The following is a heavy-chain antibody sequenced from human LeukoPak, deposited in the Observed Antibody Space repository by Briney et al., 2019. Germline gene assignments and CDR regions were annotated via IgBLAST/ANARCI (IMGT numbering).Heavy chain of an antibody. CDR3: AKGNYGSGTAIDY. CDR1: GFTFSSYS. CDR2: ISSSSSYI. J-gene: IGHJ4*02. V-gene: IGHV3-21*01. Sequence: GGSLRLSCAASGFTFSSYSMNWVRQAPGKGLEWVSSISSSSSYIYYADSVKGRFTISRDNAKNSLYLQMNSLRAEDTAVYYCAKGNYGSGTAIDYWGQGTLVTVSS. D-gene: IGHD3-10*01.